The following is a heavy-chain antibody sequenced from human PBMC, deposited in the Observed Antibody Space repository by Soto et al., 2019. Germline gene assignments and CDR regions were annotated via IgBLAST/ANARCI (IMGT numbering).Heavy chain of an antibody. Sequence: GSLRLSCAASGFTFSNYAMNWVRQAPGKGLEWVSSISSTGYIYYADSLRGRFTISRDDAKNSLYLQMNSPRAGDTAVYYCASSYFGYCSSTTCPSDYWGQGTLVTVSS. CDR3: ASSYFGYCSSTTCPSDY. CDR1: GFTFSNYA. CDR2: ISSTGYI. J-gene: IGHJ4*02. V-gene: IGHV3-21*01. D-gene: IGHD2-2*03.